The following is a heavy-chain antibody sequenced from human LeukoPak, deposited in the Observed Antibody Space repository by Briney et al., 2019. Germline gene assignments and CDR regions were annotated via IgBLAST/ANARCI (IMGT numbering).Heavy chain of an antibody. V-gene: IGHV3-23*01. CDR1: GFTFSSYA. CDR3: AKDLGCSGGSCYAIYFDY. CDR2: ISDSGGST. Sequence: PGGSLRLSCAASGFTFSSYAMSWVRQAPGKGLEWVSAISDSGGSTYYADSVKGRFTISRDNSKNTLYLQMNSLRAEDTAVYYCAKDLGCSGGSCYAIYFDYWGQGTLVTVSS. D-gene: IGHD2-15*01. J-gene: IGHJ4*02.